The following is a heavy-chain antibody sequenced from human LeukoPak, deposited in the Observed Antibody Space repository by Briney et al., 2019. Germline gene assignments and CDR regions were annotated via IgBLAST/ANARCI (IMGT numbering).Heavy chain of an antibody. V-gene: IGHV6-1*01. D-gene: IGHD3-16*01. CDR2: TCYRSKWYN. J-gene: IGHJ4*02. CDR3: VRDGAGGLDYFDY. CDR1: GDSVSSNVAA. Sequence: SQTLSLTCSISGDSVSSNVAAWNWIRQSPSRGLEWLGRTCYRSKWYNDYAVSVKSRITINPDTSRNQFSLRLNSVTPEDTAVYYCVRDGAGGLDYFDYWGQGNLVTVSS.